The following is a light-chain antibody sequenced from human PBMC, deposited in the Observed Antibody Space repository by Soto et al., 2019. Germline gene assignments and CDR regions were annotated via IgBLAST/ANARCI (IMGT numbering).Light chain of an antibody. Sequence: QLVLTQSPSASASLGASVKLTCTLSSGLSNYAIAWHQQQPEKGPRYLMKLNSDGSHTKGDGIPDRFSGSSSGAERYLTISSLQSEDEADYYCQTWGAGIHVVFGGGTKVTVL. CDR1: SGLSNYA. CDR2: LNSDGSH. V-gene: IGLV4-69*01. CDR3: QTWGAGIHVV. J-gene: IGLJ2*01.